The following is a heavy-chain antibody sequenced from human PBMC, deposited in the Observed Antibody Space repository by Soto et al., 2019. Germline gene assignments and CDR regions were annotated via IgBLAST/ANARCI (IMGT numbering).Heavy chain of an antibody. CDR2: ISYDGSNK. CDR1: GFTFSSYG. Sequence: QVQLVESGGGVVQPGRSLRLSCAASGFTFSSYGMHWVRQAPGKGLEWVAVISYDGSNKYYADSVKGRFTISRDNSKNTLYLQMNSLRAEDTAVYYCAKDVGRSRYDFWRGFKAQGYYYYGMDVWGQGTTVTVSS. D-gene: IGHD3-3*01. CDR3: AKDVGRSRYDFWRGFKAQGYYYYGMDV. J-gene: IGHJ6*02. V-gene: IGHV3-30*18.